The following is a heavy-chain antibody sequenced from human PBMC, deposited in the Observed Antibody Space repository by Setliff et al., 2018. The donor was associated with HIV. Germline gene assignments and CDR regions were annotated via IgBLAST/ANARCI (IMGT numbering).Heavy chain of an antibody. CDR2: IKTKPNSYAT. D-gene: IGHD4-17*01. CDR3: AVSPDGDCATTECANWFDT. Sequence: PGGSLRLSCSASGFTFSGSALHWVRQASGKGLEWVGRIKTKPNSYATAQAESGKGRFTISRDDSQNRAYLQRNSLRTEDTAVYFCAVSPDGDCATTECANWFDTWGQGTQVTVSS. V-gene: IGHV3-73*01. J-gene: IGHJ5*02. CDR1: GFTFSGSA.